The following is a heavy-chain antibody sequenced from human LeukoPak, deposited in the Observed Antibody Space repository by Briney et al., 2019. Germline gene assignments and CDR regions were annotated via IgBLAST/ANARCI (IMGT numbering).Heavy chain of an antibody. CDR3: ARMSKYYYDSSGYFDY. CDR1: GGSISSGGYY. J-gene: IGHJ4*02. Sequence: PSETLSLTCTVSGGSISSGGYYWSWIRQPPGKGLEWIGYIYHSGSTYYNPSLKSRVTISVDRSKNQFSLKLSSVTAADTAVYYCARMSKYYYDSSGYFDYWGQGTLVTVSS. D-gene: IGHD3-22*01. V-gene: IGHV4-30-2*01. CDR2: IYHSGST.